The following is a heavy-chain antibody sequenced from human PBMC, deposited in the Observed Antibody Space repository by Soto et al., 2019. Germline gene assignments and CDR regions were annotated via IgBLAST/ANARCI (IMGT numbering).Heavy chain of an antibody. CDR1: GDSMTKYY. V-gene: IGHV4-4*07. D-gene: IGHD1-26*01. CDR2: IYTSGST. J-gene: IGHJ4*02. Sequence: SETLSLTCNVSGDSMTKYYWSWIRQPAGKGLEWIGRIYTSGSTNYNPSLKSRVTMSIDTSNNHFSLSLKSVTAADTAMYYCARTVGAAYYFDFWGQGARLTVSS. CDR3: ARTVGAAYYFDF.